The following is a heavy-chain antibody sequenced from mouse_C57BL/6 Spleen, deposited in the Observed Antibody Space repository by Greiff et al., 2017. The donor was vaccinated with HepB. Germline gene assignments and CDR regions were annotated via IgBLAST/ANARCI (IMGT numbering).Heavy chain of an antibody. CDR3: ARTPTGKDWYFDV. CDR1: GFTFSDYY. V-gene: IGHV5-16*01. CDR2: INYDGSST. Sequence: EVKLMESEGGLVQPGSSMKLSCTASGFTFSDYYMAWVRQVPEKGLEWVANINYDGSSTYYLDSLKSRFIISRDNAKNILYLQMSSLKSEDTATYYCARTPTGKDWYFDVWGTGTTVTVSS. J-gene: IGHJ1*03. D-gene: IGHD4-1*02.